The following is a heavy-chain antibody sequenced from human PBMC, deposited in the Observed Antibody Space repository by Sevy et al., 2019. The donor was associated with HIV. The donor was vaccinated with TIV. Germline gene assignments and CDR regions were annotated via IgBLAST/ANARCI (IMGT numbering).Heavy chain of an antibody. CDR2: IHHSGST. V-gene: IGHV4-31*03. Sequence: SDTLSLTCIVSGASINSGEYYWTWIRQHPGKGLEWIGSIHHSGSTYSNPSLKSRVTISVDTSKNQFSLKLSSVTAADTAIYYCARSGGFTNTEFRYWGQGTLVTVSS. J-gene: IGHJ4*02. D-gene: IGHD3-10*01. CDR1: GASINSGEYY. CDR3: ARSGGFTNTEFRY.